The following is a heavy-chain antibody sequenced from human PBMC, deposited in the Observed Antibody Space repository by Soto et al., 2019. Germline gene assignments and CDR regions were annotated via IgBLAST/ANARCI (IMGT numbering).Heavy chain of an antibody. Sequence: KVSCKAPGYTLPSSGIPWVRQAPGQGLEWMGWISAYNGNTNYAKKIQGRVTMTTDTSTSTAYMELRSLRYDDTAVYYCARYVRGGFGELLYPTPSFVYWGQGTLVTVSS. J-gene: IGHJ4*03. CDR2: ISAYNGNT. CDR3: ARYVRGGFGELLYPTPSFVY. CDR1: GYTLPSSG. D-gene: IGHD3-10*01. V-gene: IGHV1-18*01.